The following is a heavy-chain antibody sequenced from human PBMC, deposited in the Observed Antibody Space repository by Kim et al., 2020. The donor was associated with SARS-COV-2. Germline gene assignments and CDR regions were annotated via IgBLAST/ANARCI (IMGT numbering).Heavy chain of an antibody. J-gene: IGHJ6*03. CDR1: GGSISSSSYY. V-gene: IGHV4-39*01. CDR3: ARHLYNWNRYYYYYMDV. Sequence: SETLSLTCTVSGGSISSSSYYWGWIHQPPGKGLEWIGSIYYSGSTYYNPSLKSRVTISVDTSKNQFSLKLSSVTAADTAVYYCARHLYNWNRYYYYYMDVWGKGTTVTVSS. CDR2: IYYSGST. D-gene: IGHD1-20*01.